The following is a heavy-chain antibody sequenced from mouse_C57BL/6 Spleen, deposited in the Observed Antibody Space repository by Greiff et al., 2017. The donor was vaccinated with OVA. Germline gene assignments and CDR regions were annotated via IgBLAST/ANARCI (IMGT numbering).Heavy chain of an antibody. CDR3: ARGENFAWFAY. CDR1: GYTFTSYW. J-gene: IGHJ3*01. V-gene: IGHV1-50*01. Sequence: VQLQQPGAELVKPGASVKLSCKASGYTFTSYWMQWVKQRPGQGLEWIGEIDPSDSYTNYNQKFKGKATLTVDTSSRTAYMQLSSLTSEDSAVYYCARGENFAWFAYWGQGTLVTVSA. CDR2: IDPSDSYT.